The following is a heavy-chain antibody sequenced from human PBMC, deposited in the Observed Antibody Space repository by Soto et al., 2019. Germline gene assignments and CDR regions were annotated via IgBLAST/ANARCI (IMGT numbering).Heavy chain of an antibody. CDR3: AHSSTTIFGVVIIRYFDY. V-gene: IGHV2-5*01. Sequence: SGPTLVNPTETLTLTCSFSGFSLSTSGVGVVWIRQPTGKALEWPALIYWNDDKRYSPSLKSRLTITKDTSKNQVVLKMTNMDPLDKATYYCAHSSTTIFGVVIIRYFDYWG. J-gene: IGHJ4*01. CDR2: IYWNDDK. D-gene: IGHD3-3*01. CDR1: GFSLSTSGVG.